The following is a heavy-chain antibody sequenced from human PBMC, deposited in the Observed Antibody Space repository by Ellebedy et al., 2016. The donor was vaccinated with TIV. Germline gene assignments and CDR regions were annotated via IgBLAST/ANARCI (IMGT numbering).Heavy chain of an antibody. V-gene: IGHV4-59*01. CDR2: VYHTGST. D-gene: IGHD3-10*01. CDR3: ARDGVEDYFDY. J-gene: IGHJ4*02. CDR1: GVSISDNY. Sequence: MPSETLSLTCSVSGVSISDNYWSWIRQPPGQGLEWIGYVYHTGSTNYNPSLRSRVTLAVDTPKHEFSLKLSSVTTADTAIYYCARDGVEDYFDYWGQGLLVTVSS.